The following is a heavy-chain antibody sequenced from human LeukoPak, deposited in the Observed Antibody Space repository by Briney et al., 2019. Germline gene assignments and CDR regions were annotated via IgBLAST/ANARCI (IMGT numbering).Heavy chain of an antibody. V-gene: IGHV3-21*01. CDR2: ITGSSSYI. CDR1: GFTFSSYS. CDR3: ARGFADFVWGSYPSSY. D-gene: IGHD3-16*02. Sequence: GDSLRLSCAASGFTFSSYSMNWVRQAPGKGLEWVSSITGSSSYIHYADSVKGRFTISRDNAKDSLYLQMNSLRAEDTAVYYCARGFADFVWGSYPSSYWGQGILVTVSS. J-gene: IGHJ4*02.